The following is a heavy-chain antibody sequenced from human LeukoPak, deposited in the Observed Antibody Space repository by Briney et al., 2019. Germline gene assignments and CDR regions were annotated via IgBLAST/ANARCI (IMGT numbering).Heavy chain of an antibody. CDR3: ARDRAAEYSYYYYYYMDV. J-gene: IGHJ6*03. V-gene: IGHV1-18*04. CDR2: ISAYNGNT. D-gene: IGHD2/OR15-2a*01. Sequence: ASVKVSCKASGYTFTGYYMHWVRQAPGQGLEGMGWISAYNGNTNYAQKLQGRVTMTTDTSTSTAYMELRSLRSDDTAVYYCARDRAAEYSYYYYYYMDVWGKGTTVTVSS. CDR1: GYTFTGYY.